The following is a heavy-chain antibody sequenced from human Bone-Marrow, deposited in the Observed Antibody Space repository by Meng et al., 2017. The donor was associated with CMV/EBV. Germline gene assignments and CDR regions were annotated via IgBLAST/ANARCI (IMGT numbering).Heavy chain of an antibody. CDR3: ARLVSTFGYYFDY. CDR2: IYYSGST. J-gene: IGHJ4*02. CDR1: GGSISSGGYY. V-gene: IGHV4-31*02. D-gene: IGHD3-10*01. Sequence: VSGGSISSGGYYWSWIRQHPGKGLEWIGYIYYSGSTYYNPSLKSRVTISVDTSKNQLSLKLSSVTAADTAVYYCARLVSTFGYYFDYWGQGTLVTISS.